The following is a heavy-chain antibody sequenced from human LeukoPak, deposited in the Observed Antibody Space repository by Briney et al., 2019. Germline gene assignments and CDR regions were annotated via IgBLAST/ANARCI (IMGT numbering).Heavy chain of an antibody. CDR2: IYCDDDK. J-gene: IGHJ4*02. CDR3: AHIGGYGDYVIDFDY. Sequence: SGPTLVNPTQTPTLTCTFSGFSLSTSGVRVGWIRQPPGKALEWRALIYCDDDKRYSPSLKSRLTITKDTSNHQVVLTITNMDPVDTATYYSAHIGGYGDYVIDFDYWGQGTLVTVSS. D-gene: IGHD4-17*01. CDR1: GFSLSTSGVR. V-gene: IGHV2-5*02.